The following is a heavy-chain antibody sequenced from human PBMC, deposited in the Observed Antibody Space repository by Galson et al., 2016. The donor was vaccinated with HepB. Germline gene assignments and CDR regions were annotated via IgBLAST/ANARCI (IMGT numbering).Heavy chain of an antibody. J-gene: IGHJ4*02. Sequence: SVKVSCKASGGTFSSSAISWVRQAPGQGLEWMGGIIPILGTTNYAQNFQGRVTITADESTSTAYMELSSLRSQDTAMCYCVRDPDYWGQGSLVTVSS. CDR2: IIPILGTT. V-gene: IGHV1-69*13. CDR1: GGTFSSSA. CDR3: VRDPDY.